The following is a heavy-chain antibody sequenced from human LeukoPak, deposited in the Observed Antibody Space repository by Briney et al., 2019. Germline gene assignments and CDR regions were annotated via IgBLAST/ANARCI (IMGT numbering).Heavy chain of an antibody. J-gene: IGHJ4*02. D-gene: IGHD6-6*01. CDR3: ARGGDSSSPNFDY. Sequence: SETLSLTCTISGGSVSDYYWSWIRQSPGKGLEWIGYIYHTGSTSYSPSLKSRVTISADTSQNQFSLKLSSVTAADTAVYYCARGGDSSSPNFDYWGQGTLVTVSS. V-gene: IGHV4-59*02. CDR2: IYHTGST. CDR1: GGSVSDYY.